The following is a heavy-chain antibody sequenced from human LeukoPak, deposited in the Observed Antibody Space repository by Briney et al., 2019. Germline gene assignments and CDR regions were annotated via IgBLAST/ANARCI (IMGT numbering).Heavy chain of an antibody. CDR3: ARDSDFWSGYYFDY. D-gene: IGHD3-3*01. J-gene: IGHJ4*02. Sequence: ASVKVSCKASGGTFSSYAISWVRQAPGQGLEWMGGIIPIFGTANYAQKFQVRVTITADKSTSTAYMELRSLRSDDTAVYYCARDSDFWSGYYFDYWGQGNLVTVSS. V-gene: IGHV1-69*06. CDR2: IIPIFGTA. CDR1: GGTFSSYA.